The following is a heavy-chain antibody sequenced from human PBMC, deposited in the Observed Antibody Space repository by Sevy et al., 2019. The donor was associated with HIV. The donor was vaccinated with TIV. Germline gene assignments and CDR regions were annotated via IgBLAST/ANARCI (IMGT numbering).Heavy chain of an antibody. CDR3: ARVVLGAYGDSAVDY. J-gene: IGHJ4*02. V-gene: IGHV3-48*01. CDR2: ISSSSSTV. CDR1: GFTFSSYS. Sequence: GGSLRLSCAASGFTFSSYSMNWVRQAPGKGLEWVSYISSSSSTVYYGDSVKGRFTISRDNAKNSLYLQMNSLRAEDTAVDYCARVVLGAYGDSAVDYWGQGTLVTVSS. D-gene: IGHD4-17*01.